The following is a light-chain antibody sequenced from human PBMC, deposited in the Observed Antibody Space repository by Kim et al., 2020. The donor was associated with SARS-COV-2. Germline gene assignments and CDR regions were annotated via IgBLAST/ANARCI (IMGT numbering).Light chain of an antibody. Sequence: LSPGERAPPSCRASQSVGTSLAWFQQKPGQAPRLLIYDASNRATDIPARFSGSGSGTDFTLTISSLEPEDFAVYYCQQRGTWPLTFGGGTKVDIK. CDR2: DAS. CDR1: QSVGTS. V-gene: IGKV3-11*01. CDR3: QQRGTWPLT. J-gene: IGKJ4*01.